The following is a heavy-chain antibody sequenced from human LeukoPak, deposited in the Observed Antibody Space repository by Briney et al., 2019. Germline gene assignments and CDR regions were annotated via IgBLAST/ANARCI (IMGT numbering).Heavy chain of an antibody. CDR2: FDPEDGET. V-gene: IGHV1-24*01. Sequence: GASVKVSCKVSGYTLTELSMHWVRQAPGKGLEWMGGFDPEDGETIYAQKFQGRVTMTEDTSTDTAYMELSSLRSEDTAVYYCVVGATLGWFDPWSQGTLVTVSS. CDR3: VVGATLGWFDP. CDR1: GYTLTELS. J-gene: IGHJ5*02. D-gene: IGHD1-26*01.